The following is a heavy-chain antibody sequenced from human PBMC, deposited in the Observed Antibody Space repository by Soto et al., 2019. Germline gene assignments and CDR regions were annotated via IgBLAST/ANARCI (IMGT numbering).Heavy chain of an antibody. CDR1: GYTFTSYG. CDR3: ARDGYSSGWYYYYCMDV. D-gene: IGHD6-19*01. J-gene: IGHJ6*04. CDR2: ISAYNANT. V-gene: IGHV1-18*04. Sequence: GASVKVSCEASGYTFTSYGISWVRQAPGQGLEGMGWISAYNANTNYAQKLQGRVTMTTDTSTSTAYMELRSVRSDDTAVYYCARDGYSSGWYYYYCMDVWRKGTPVSVXS.